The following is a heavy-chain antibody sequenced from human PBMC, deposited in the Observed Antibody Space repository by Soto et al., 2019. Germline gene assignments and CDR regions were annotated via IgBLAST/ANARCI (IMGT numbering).Heavy chain of an antibody. D-gene: IGHD6-6*01. CDR2: IYWGDDK. V-gene: IGHV2-5*02. CDR1: GFSLTTSGVG. CDR3: ARKPYSSSYLGQLDY. J-gene: IGHJ4*02. Sequence: QITLKESGPTLVKPTQTLTLTCTFSGFSLTTSGVGVGWIRQPPGRALEWLALIYWGDDKRYSPSLKSRLTNTKYTSKNQVVLTMTNMDPVDTAPYYCARKPYSSSYLGQLDYWGKGTLVTVSS.